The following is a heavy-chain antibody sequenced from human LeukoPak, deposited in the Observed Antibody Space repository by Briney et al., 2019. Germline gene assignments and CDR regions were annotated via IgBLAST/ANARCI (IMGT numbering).Heavy chain of an antibody. J-gene: IGHJ6*02. D-gene: IGHD3-10*01. Sequence: GGSLRLSCAASGFTFSSYSMNWVRQAPGKGLEWVSSISSSSSYIYYADSVKGRFTISRDNAKNSLYLQMNSLRAEDTAVYYCASDESGYYGSGGYYGMDVWGQGTTVTVSS. CDR1: GFTFSSYS. CDR2: ISSSSSYI. V-gene: IGHV3-21*01. CDR3: ASDESGYYGSGGYYGMDV.